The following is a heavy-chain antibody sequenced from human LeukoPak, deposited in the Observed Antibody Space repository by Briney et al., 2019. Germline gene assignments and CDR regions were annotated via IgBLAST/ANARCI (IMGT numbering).Heavy chain of an antibody. CDR3: AKDLRPDGVDNFDH. D-gene: IGHD2-8*01. J-gene: IGHJ4*02. CDR2: ILASGSPT. CDR1: GFNFNSYT. V-gene: IGHV3-23*01. Sequence: GGSLRLSCAASGFNFNSYTMNWVRQAPGKGLQWVANILASGSPTYYADSVKGRFIISRDNSKNTVYLQMNSLRVEDTAIYYCAKDLRPDGVDNFDHWGQGILVTVSS.